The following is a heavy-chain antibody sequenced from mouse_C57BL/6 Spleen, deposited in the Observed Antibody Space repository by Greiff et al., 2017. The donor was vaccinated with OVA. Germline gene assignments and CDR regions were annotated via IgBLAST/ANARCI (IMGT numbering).Heavy chain of an antibody. CDR2: ISDGGSYT. Sequence: EVKLMESGGGLVKPGGSLKLSCAASGFTFSSYAMSWVRQTPEKRLEWVATISDGGSYTYYPDNVKGRFTISRDNAKNNLYLQMSHLKSEDTAMYYCARERDYGSSLMDYWGQGTSVTVSS. J-gene: IGHJ4*01. CDR3: ARERDYGSSLMDY. D-gene: IGHD1-1*01. CDR1: GFTFSSYA. V-gene: IGHV5-4*01.